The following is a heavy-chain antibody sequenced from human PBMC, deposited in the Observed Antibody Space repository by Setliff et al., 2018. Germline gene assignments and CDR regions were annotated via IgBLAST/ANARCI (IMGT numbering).Heavy chain of an antibody. V-gene: IGHV4-59*08. D-gene: IGHD3-22*01. CDR1: GGSISSYY. Sequence: SETLSLTCTVSGGSISSYYWSWIRQPPGKGLEWSGYIYYSGITTYHPSLKSRVTISVDTSKNQFSLRLSSVTASDTAVYYCARGPNTYDSSGYYYRAGYYYYMDVWGKGTTVTVSS. CDR2: IYYSGIT. J-gene: IGHJ6*03. CDR3: ARGPNTYDSSGYYYRAGYYYYMDV.